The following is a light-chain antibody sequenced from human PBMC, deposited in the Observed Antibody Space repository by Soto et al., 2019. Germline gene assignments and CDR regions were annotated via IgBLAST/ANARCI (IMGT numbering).Light chain of an antibody. Sequence: QSVLTQPASVSGSPGQSITISCTGTSSDVGGYNYVSWYQQHPGKVPKLIIFEVLRRPSGISNRFSGSKSGNTASLTISGLQAEDEADYYCCSYTTTSTFVFGGGTQLTVL. CDR3: CSYTTTSTFV. CDR1: SSDVGGYNY. CDR2: EVL. V-gene: IGLV2-14*01. J-gene: IGLJ2*01.